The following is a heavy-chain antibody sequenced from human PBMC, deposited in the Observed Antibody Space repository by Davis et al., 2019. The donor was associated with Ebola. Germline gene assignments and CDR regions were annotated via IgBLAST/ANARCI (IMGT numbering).Heavy chain of an antibody. J-gene: IGHJ5*02. V-gene: IGHV1-18*01. Sequence: ASVKVSCKASGYTFTSYGISWVRQAPGQGLEWMGWISAYNGNTNYAQKLQGRVTMTTDTSTSTAYMELRSLRSDDTAVYYCARDRYNWNYGSGTDNWFDPWGQGTLVTVSS. D-gene: IGHD1-7*01. CDR2: ISAYNGNT. CDR3: ARDRYNWNYGSGTDNWFDP. CDR1: GYTFTSYG.